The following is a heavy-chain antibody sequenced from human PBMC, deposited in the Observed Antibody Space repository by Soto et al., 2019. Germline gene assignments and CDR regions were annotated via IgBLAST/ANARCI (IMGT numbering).Heavy chain of an antibody. V-gene: IGHV1-2*02. CDR1: GYSFAAYY. CDR2: INPNTGVT. Sequence: QVHLEQSGAEVKKAGASVKISCKASGYSFAAYYINWVRQVSGQGLVWMGWINPNTGVTDYAQKVQVRVTLTRDKSIKAADLELTSLRSDDTAVYYCAKIYTWNEWQGGSDYWGQGTLLTVSS. D-gene: IGHD3-3*01. J-gene: IGHJ4*02. CDR3: AKIYTWNEWQGGSDY.